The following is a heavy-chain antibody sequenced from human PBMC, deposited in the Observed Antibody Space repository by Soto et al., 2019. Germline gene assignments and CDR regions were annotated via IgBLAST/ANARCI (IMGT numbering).Heavy chain of an antibody. CDR3: AGSPIGYSGYVSYYGMDV. V-gene: IGHV1-69*13. CDR2: IIPIFGTA. CDR1: GGTFSSYA. D-gene: IGHD5-12*01. J-gene: IGHJ6*02. Sequence: SVKVSCKASGGTFSSYAISWVRQAPGQGLEWMGGIIPIFGTANYAQKFQGRVTITADESTSTAYMELSSLRSEDTAVYYCAGSPIGYSGYVSYYGMDVWGQGTTVTVSS.